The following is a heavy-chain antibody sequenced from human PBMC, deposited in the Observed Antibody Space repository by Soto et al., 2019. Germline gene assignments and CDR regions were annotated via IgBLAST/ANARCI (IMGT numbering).Heavy chain of an antibody. CDR3: ASYRGYNYYYYGMDV. D-gene: IGHD3-22*01. Sequence: QVQLVQSGAEVKKPGSSVKVSCKASGGTFSSYAISWVRQAPGQGLEWMGGIIPIFGTANYAQKFQGRVKITADESTSTDYMEISSLRSEDTAVYYYASYRGYNYYYYGMDVWGQGTTVTVS. V-gene: IGHV1-69*01. CDR2: IIPIFGTA. J-gene: IGHJ6*02. CDR1: GGTFSSYA.